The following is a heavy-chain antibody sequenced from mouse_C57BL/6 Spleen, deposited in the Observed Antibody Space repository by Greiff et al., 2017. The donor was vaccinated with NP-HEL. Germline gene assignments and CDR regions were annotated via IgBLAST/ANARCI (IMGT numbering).Heavy chain of an antibody. V-gene: IGHV1-26*01. CDR3: ARWRAYYAMDY. Sequence: EVQLQQSGPELVKPGASVKISCKASGYTFTDYYMNWVKQSHGKSLEWIGDINPNNGGTSYNQQFKGKATLTVDKSSSTAYMELRSLTSEDSAVYYCARWRAYYAMDYWGQGTSVTVSS. CDR2: INPNNGGT. J-gene: IGHJ4*01. CDR1: GYTFTDYY.